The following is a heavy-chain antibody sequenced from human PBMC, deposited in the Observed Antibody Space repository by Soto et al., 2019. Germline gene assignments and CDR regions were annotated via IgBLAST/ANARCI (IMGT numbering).Heavy chain of an antibody. CDR1: GGSIRSGGYY. CDR3: VSLNDGPYYFDY. V-gene: IGHV4-31*03. Sequence: QVQLQESGPGLVKPSQTLSLTCTVSGGSIRSGGYYGSWIRQHPGKGLEGIGYIYYSGSTYYNPSLQRRVTISVDTSNNQFSLKLSSVTAADTAVYYCVSLNDGPYYFDYWGQGTLVTVSS. CDR2: IYYSGST. J-gene: IGHJ4*02. D-gene: IGHD1-1*01.